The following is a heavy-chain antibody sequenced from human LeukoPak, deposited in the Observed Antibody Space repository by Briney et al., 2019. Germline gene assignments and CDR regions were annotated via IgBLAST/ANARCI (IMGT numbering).Heavy chain of an antibody. CDR1: GFTFSNYA. CDR3: ARGDYYHYYYMDV. CDR2: ISYDGSNK. J-gene: IGHJ6*03. Sequence: PGGSLRLSCAVSGFTFSNYAMHWVRQAPGKGLEWVAVISYDGSNKYYADSVKGRFTISRDNSKSTLYLQMNSLRAEDTAVYYCARGDYYHYYYMDVWGKGTTVTISS. V-gene: IGHV3-30*04.